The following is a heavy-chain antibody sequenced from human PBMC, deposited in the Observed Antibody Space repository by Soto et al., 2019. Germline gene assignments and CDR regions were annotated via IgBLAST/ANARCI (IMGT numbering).Heavy chain of an antibody. V-gene: IGHV4-34*01. Sequence: SETLSLTCAVYGGSFSGHSWTWIRQSPGKGLEWIGDINHSGRVNYSPSLKSRVTISLDTSKNQFSLTLSAVTAADTAMYYCSPRPYDTHGYYRFDTWGQGTLVTVSA. CDR2: INHSGRV. CDR3: SPRPYDTHGYYRFDT. D-gene: IGHD3-22*01. J-gene: IGHJ5*01. CDR1: GGSFSGHS.